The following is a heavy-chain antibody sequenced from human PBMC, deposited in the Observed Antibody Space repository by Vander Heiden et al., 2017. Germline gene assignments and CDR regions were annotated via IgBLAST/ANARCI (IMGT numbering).Heavy chain of an antibody. D-gene: IGHD1-26*01. J-gene: IGHJ4*02. Sequence: QVQLVESGGGVVQPGRSLRLSCAASGFTFSSYGMHWVRQAPGKGLEWVAVISYDGSKKYEADSVKGRFTISRDNAKNTLYMQMKRMRAEDTAVYYGATRVGDTYFDYWGQGTLVTVSS. CDR3: ATRVGDTYFDY. CDR1: GFTFSSYG. CDR2: ISYDGSKK. V-gene: IGHV3-30*03.